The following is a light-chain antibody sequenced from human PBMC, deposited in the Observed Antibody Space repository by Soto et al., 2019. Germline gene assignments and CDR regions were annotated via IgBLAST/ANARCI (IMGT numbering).Light chain of an antibody. CDR1: QSISSW. CDR2: KAS. CDR3: QQYNSYWT. Sequence: DIQMTQSPSTLSASVGDRVTITCRASQSISSWLAWYQQKPGKAPKLLIYKASSLESGVPSRFSGSGSGTDFTFTISSLQPDDFATYYCQQYNSYWTFGQGTKVDIK. V-gene: IGKV1-5*03. J-gene: IGKJ1*01.